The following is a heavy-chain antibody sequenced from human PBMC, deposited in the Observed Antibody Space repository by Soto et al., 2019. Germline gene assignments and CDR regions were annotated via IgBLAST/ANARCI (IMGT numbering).Heavy chain of an antibody. V-gene: IGHV2-5*01. Sequence: SGPTLVNPTQTLTLTCTFSGFSLSTSGVGVGWIRQPPGKALEWLALIYWNDDKRYSPSLKSRLTITKDTSKNQVVLTMTNMDPVDTATYYCAHRLPGPLYDFWSESYFDYWGQGTLVTVSS. CDR3: AHRLPGPLYDFWSESYFDY. J-gene: IGHJ4*02. D-gene: IGHD3-3*01. CDR2: IYWNDDK. CDR1: GFSLSTSGVG.